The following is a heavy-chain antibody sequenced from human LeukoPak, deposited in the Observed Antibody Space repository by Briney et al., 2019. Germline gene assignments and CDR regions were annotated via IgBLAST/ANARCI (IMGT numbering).Heavy chain of an antibody. CDR2: IHYSGIT. D-gene: IGHD3-22*01. Sequence: PSETLSLTCSVSGGSISTACWSWIRQPPGKGLEWIGNIHYSGITNYNSSLKSRVSISLDTSKNQFSLQLNSVTPEDTAVYYCARLREVSGYYNWFDPWGQGTLVTVSS. CDR3: ARLREVSGYYNWFDP. V-gene: IGHV4-59*12. J-gene: IGHJ5*02. CDR1: GGSISTAC.